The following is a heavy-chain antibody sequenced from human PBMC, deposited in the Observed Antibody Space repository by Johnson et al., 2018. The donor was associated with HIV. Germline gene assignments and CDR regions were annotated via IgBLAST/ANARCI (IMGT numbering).Heavy chain of an antibody. Sequence: VQLVESGGGVVQPGRSLRLSCAASGFTFSSYAMHWVRQASGKGLEWVTIISYDGSNKYYADSVKGRFTISRDNNKNILYLQMNSLRAEDTAVYYCAVKLGLNDAFDIWGQGTMVTVSS. CDR3: AVKLGLNDAFDI. CDR1: GFTFSSYA. J-gene: IGHJ3*02. CDR2: ISYDGSNK. V-gene: IGHV3-30*04. D-gene: IGHD3-16*01.